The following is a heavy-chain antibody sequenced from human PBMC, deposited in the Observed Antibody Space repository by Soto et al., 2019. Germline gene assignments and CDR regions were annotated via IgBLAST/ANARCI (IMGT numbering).Heavy chain of an antibody. Sequence: PETLSLTCTVSGGSINNYYWSWIRQPPGKGLEWIGFIYYSRSTNYNPSLKSRVTVSVDTSKNQFSLKLTSMTVADTAVYYCARGALTTYFDYWGQGTLVTVSS. V-gene: IGHV4-59*01. CDR2: IYYSRST. CDR1: GGSINNYY. CDR3: ARGALTTYFDY. J-gene: IGHJ4*02.